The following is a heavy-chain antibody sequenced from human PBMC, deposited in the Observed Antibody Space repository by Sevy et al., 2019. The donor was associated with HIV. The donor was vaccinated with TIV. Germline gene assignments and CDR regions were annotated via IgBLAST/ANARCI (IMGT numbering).Heavy chain of an antibody. CDR2: LDPGNGEI. D-gene: IGHD2-15*01. CDR3: ATVGLGYYSGSSYYQGDWFDP. Sequence: ASVKVSCKVFGSSLRKLSMHWVRQAPGKGLEWMGSLDPGNGEITYAQTLQGRVTMTEDTSTDTAYMELSSLTSEDTATYYCATVGLGYYSGSSYYQGDWFDPWGQGTLVTVSS. V-gene: IGHV1-24*01. J-gene: IGHJ5*02. CDR1: GSSLRKLS.